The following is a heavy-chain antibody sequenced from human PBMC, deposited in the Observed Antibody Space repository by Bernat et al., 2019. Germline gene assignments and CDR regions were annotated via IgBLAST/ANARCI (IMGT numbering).Heavy chain of an antibody. J-gene: IGHJ6*03. V-gene: IGHV3-33*01. CDR3: ARGPLGVATIFHYYYYMDV. CDR2: IWYDGSNK. CDR1: GFTFSSYG. D-gene: IGHD5-12*01. Sequence: QVQLVESGGGVVQPGRSLRLSCAASGFTFSSYGMHWVRQAPGKGLEWVAVIWYDGSNKYYADSVKGRFTLSRDNSKNTLYLQMNSLRAEDTAVYYCARGPLGVATIFHYYYYMDVWGKGTTVTVSS.